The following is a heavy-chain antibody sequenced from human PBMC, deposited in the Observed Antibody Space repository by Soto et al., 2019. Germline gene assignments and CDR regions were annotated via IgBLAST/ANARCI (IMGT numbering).Heavy chain of an antibody. CDR1: GSTFDDYA. Sequence: GGSLRLSCAASGSTFDDYAMHWVRQAPGKGLEWVSGISWNSGSIGYADSVKGRFTISRDNAKNSLYLQMNSLRAEDTALYYCAKDGLKYYDSWSGPNDAFDIWGQGTMVTVSS. D-gene: IGHD3-3*01. CDR2: ISWNSGSI. V-gene: IGHV3-9*01. J-gene: IGHJ3*02. CDR3: AKDGLKYYDSWSGPNDAFDI.